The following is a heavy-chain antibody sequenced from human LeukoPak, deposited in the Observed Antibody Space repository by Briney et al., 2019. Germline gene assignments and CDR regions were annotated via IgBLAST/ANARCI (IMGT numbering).Heavy chain of an antibody. CDR1: GFTFRSYW. J-gene: IGHJ2*01. Sequence: GGSLRLSCEASGFTFRSYWTHWVRQAPGKGLVWVSRINSDGSATSYADSVKGRFTISRDNAKATLYLQMNSLRAEDTAVYYCARGHASSWSNWYFDLWGRGTLGTVSS. CDR2: INSDGSAT. D-gene: IGHD6-13*01. CDR3: ARGHASSWSNWYFDL. V-gene: IGHV3-74*01.